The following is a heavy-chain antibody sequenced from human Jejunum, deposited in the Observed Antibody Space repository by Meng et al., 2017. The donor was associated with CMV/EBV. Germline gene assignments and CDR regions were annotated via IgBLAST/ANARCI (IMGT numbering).Heavy chain of an antibody. CDR3: AKLSAYSNGYY. Sequence: LSCAASGFTLNSHTMSWVRQAPGKGLEWVSSISASGSTTYYAESVKGRFTISRDNSKNTLYVQMNSLRAEDTAVYYCAKLSAYSNGYYWGQGTLVTVSS. J-gene: IGHJ4*02. V-gene: IGHV3-23*01. CDR1: GFTLNSHT. CDR2: ISASGSTT. D-gene: IGHD5-18*01.